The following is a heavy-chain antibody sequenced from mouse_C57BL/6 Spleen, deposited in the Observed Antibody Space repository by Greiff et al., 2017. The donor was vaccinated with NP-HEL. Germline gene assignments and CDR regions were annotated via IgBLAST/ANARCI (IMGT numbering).Heavy chain of an antibody. Sequence: QVQLQQPGAELVKPGASVKLSCKASGYTFTSYWMHWVKQRPGQGLEWIGMIHPNSGSTNYNEKFKSKATLTVDKSSSTAYMQLSSLTSEDSAVYYCARTYYGSSSWYFDVWGTGTTVTVSS. CDR2: IHPNSGST. CDR3: ARTYYGSSSWYFDV. CDR1: GYTFTSYW. V-gene: IGHV1-64*01. D-gene: IGHD1-1*01. J-gene: IGHJ1*03.